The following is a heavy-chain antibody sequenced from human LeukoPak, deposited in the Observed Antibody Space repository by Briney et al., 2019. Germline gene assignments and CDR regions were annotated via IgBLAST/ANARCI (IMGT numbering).Heavy chain of an antibody. CDR2: INPSGGST. J-gene: IGHJ4*02. CDR1: GYTFTSYY. CDR3: ARAKDRYYYDSSGYYLSD. Sequence: ASVKVSCKASGYTFTSYYMHWVRQAPGQGLEWMGIINPSGGSTSYAQKFQGRVTMTRDTSTSTVYMELSSLRSEDTAVYYCARAKDRYYYDSSGYYLSDWGQGTLVTVSS. V-gene: IGHV1-46*01. D-gene: IGHD3-22*01.